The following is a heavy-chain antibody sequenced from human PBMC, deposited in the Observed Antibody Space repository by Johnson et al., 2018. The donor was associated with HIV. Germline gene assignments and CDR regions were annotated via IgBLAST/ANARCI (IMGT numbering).Heavy chain of an antibody. CDR1: GFTFDDYA. J-gene: IGHJ3*02. D-gene: IGHD1-26*01. Sequence: VQLVEFGGGLVQPGGSLRLSCAASGFTFDDYAMHWVRQAPGKGLEWVSGISWNSGSIGYADSVKGRFTISRDNAKNSLYLQMNRLRAEDTALYYCAKGGYSGDVSFSAFDIWGQGTMVTVSS. CDR2: ISWNSGSI. V-gene: IGHV3-9*01. CDR3: AKGGYSGDVSFSAFDI.